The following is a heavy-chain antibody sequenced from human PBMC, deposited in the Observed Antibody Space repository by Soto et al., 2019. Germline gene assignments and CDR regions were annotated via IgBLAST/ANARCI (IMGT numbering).Heavy chain of an antibody. CDR2: FDPEDGET. V-gene: IGHV1-24*01. J-gene: IGHJ4*02. CDR3: ATGPLMSTSDSIDY. Sequence: ASVKVSCKVSGYTLTELSMHWVRQAPGKGLEWMGGFDPEDGETIYAQKFQGRVTMTEDTSTDTAYMELSSLRSEDTAVYYCATGPLMSTSDSIDYWGQGTLVTVSS. CDR1: GYTLTELS. D-gene: IGHD2-2*01.